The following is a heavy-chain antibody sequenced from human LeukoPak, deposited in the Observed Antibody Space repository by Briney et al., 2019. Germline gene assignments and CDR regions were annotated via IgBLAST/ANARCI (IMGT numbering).Heavy chain of an antibody. CDR1: GFTFSTYG. CDR2: ISGSGATI. J-gene: IGHJ5*02. CDR3: AKSPGTTGWFDP. V-gene: IGHV3-23*01. Sequence: PGGSLRLSCAASGFTFSTYGMSWVRQAPGKGLEWVSGISGSGATIYYADSVKGRFTISRDNSKNTLYLQMNSPRAEDTAVYYCAKSPGTTGWFDPWGQGTLVTVSS. D-gene: IGHD1-1*01.